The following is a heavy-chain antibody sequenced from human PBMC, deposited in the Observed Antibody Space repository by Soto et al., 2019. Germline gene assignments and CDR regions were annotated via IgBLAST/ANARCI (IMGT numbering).Heavy chain of an antibody. V-gene: IGHV6-1*01. D-gene: IGHD1-1*01. CDR3: AREASNEDGMQV. CDR2: TYYRSKWYN. J-gene: IGHJ6*01. Sequence: QTLSLTCAISGDIVSSNSAAWNWISQSPSRGLEWLGRTYYRSKWYNDYAVSVKTRITINPDTSKNKFSLQLNSVTPEDTAVYYCAREASNEDGMQVLGQGTTVNVSS. CDR1: GDIVSSNSAA.